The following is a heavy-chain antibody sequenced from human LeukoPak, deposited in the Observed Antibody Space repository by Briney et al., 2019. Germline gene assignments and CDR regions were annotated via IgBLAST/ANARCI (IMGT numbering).Heavy chain of an antibody. CDR3: ARDLAGARDK. J-gene: IGHJ4*02. CDR2: INIDGSTT. D-gene: IGHD2-15*01. Sequence: PWEAPRPSCVEPGFTISRDLVDRGRQAPGGGLVWVSRINIDGSTTDYADSVKGRFSISRDNAKNTLYLQMNSLRVEDTAIYYCARDLAGARDKWGQGTLVTVSS. CDR1: GFTISRDL. V-gene: IGHV3-74*01.